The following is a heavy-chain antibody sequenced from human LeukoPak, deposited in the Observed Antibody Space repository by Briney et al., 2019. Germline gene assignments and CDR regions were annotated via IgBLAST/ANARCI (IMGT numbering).Heavy chain of an antibody. CDR1: GGSISSSSYY. CDR3: ARHEKRWGQYYYDSSGYNLFDY. J-gene: IGHJ4*02. CDR2: IYYSGST. D-gene: IGHD3-22*01. Sequence: PSETLSLTCTVSGGSISSSSYYWGWIRQPPGKGLEWIGSIYYSGSTYYNPSLKRRVTISVDTSKNQFSLQLSSGTAADTAVYYCARHEKRWGQYYYDSSGYNLFDYWGQGTLVTVSS. V-gene: IGHV4-39*01.